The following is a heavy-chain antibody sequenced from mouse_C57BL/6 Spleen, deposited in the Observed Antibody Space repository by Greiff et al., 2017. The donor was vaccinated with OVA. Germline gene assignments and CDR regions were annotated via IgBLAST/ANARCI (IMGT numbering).Heavy chain of an antibody. CDR1: GFTFTDYY. D-gene: IGHD1-1*01. Sequence: EVKLMESGGGLVQPGGSLSLSCAASGFTFTDYYMSWVRQPPGKALEWLGFIRNKANGYTTEYSASVKGRFTISRDNSQSILYLQMNALRAEDSATYYCARFYYYGSSPYYFDYWGQGTTLTVSS. J-gene: IGHJ2*01. CDR2: IRNKANGYTT. V-gene: IGHV7-3*01. CDR3: ARFYYYGSSPYYFDY.